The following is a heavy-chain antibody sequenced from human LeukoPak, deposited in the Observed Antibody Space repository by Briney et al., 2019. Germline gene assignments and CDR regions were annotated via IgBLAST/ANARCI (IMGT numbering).Heavy chain of an antibody. CDR3: AKEPREYCSSTSCPNWFDS. D-gene: IGHD2-2*01. CDR2: ISASGGTT. J-gene: IGHJ5*01. V-gene: IGHV3-23*01. CDR1: GFTFNNYA. Sequence: GGSLRLSCAASGFTFNNYAMSWVRQAPGKGLEWVSAISASGGTTYYADSVKGRFTISRDNSESTLFLQMNSLRAEDTAVYYCAKEPREYCSSTSCPNWFDSWGQGTLVTVSS.